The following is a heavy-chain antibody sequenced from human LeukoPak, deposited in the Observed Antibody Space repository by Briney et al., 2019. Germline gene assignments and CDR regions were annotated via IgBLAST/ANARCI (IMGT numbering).Heavy chain of an antibody. D-gene: IGHD5-12*01. J-gene: IGHJ3*02. CDR3: ARGTWLRGYDAFDI. Sequence: SETLSLTCTVSGGSINSSSYYWGWIRQPPGKGLEWIGSIYYSGSTYYNPSLKSRVTISVDTSKNQFSLKLSSVTAADTAVYYCARGTWLRGYDAFDIWGQGTMVTVSS. CDR1: GGSINSSSYY. CDR2: IYYSGST. V-gene: IGHV4-39*07.